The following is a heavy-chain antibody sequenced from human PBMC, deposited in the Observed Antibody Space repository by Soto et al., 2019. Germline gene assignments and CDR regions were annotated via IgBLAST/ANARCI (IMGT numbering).Heavy chain of an antibody. CDR1: GGSISSGDYY. CDR3: ARGREYYYGSGSYRFFDY. D-gene: IGHD3-10*01. J-gene: IGHJ4*02. V-gene: IGHV4-30-4*01. CDR2: IYYSGST. Sequence: TSETLSLTCTVSGGSISSGDYYWSWIRQPPGKGLEWIGYIYYSGSTYYNPSLKSRVTISVDTSKNQFSLKLSSVTAADTAVYYCARGREYYYGSGSYRFFDYWGQGTLVTVSS.